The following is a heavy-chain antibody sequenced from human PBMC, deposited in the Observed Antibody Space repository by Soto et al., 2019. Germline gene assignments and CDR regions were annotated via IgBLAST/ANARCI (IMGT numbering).Heavy chain of an antibody. Sequence: SETLSLTCTVSGGSISSYYWSWIRQPPGKGLEWIGYIYYSGSTNYNPSLKSRVTISVDTSNNQFSLKLSSVTAADTAVYYCARSYYDSSGYYLPTTFDYWGQGTLVTVS. CDR2: IYYSGST. J-gene: IGHJ4*02. D-gene: IGHD3-22*01. V-gene: IGHV4-59*01. CDR3: ARSYYDSSGYYLPTTFDY. CDR1: GGSISSYY.